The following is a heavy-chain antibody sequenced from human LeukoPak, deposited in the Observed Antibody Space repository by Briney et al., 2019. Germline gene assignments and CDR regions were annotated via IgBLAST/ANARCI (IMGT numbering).Heavy chain of an antibody. Sequence: PGGSLRLSCAASGFTFSTYWMTWARQAPWKGLEWVANIKQDGNEEYYVDSVKGRFTISRDNAKNSLYLEMNSLRAEDTAVYYCAKAIDYGDGNYFDYWGQGTLVTVSS. CDR3: AKAIDYGDGNYFDY. D-gene: IGHD4-17*01. CDR2: IKQDGNEE. CDR1: GFTFSTYW. V-gene: IGHV3-7*03. J-gene: IGHJ4*02.